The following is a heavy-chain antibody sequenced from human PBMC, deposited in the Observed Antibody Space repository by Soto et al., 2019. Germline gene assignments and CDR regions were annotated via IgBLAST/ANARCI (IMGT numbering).Heavy chain of an antibody. Sequence: QVQLQESGPGLVKPSETLSLTCTVSGGTISRYYWSWIRQPPGKGLDWIGYMYNTGSTVYNPSFKSRDAISVDTSKNQYAVKLNSVTAEDTAVYYCARDLWGYCGTDCYPLDVWGQGTTVTVSS. V-gene: IGHV4-59*01. CDR1: GGTISRYY. D-gene: IGHD2-21*02. J-gene: IGHJ6*02. CDR2: MYNTGST. CDR3: ARDLWGYCGTDCYPLDV.